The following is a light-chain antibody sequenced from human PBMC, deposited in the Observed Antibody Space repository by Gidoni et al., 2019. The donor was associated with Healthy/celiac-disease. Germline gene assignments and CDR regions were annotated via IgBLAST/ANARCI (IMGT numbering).Light chain of an antibody. J-gene: IGKJ4*01. CDR3: QQYDNLPLT. V-gene: IGKV1-33*01. CDR2: DAS. Sequence: DIQMTQPPSSLSASVGDRVTITCQASQDISNYLNWYQQKPGKAPKLLIYDASKLETGVPSRFSGSGSGTDFTFTISSLQPEDIATYYCQQYDNLPLTFGGGTKVEIK. CDR1: QDISNY.